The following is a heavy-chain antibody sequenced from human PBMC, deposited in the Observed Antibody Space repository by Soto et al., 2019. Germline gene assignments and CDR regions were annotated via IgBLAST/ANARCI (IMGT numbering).Heavy chain of an antibody. CDR2: ISYDGSKK. D-gene: IGHD1-1*01. J-gene: IGHJ4*02. V-gene: IGHV3-30*18. CDR3: AKEWYNDGEFDY. Sequence: QVQLVESGGGVVQPGRSLRLSCAASGFTFSSYGMHWVRQAPGKGLEWVAVISYDGSKKYYADSVKGRFTISRDNSKHTLYPQMNTLKVEDTAVYYCAKEWYNDGEFDYWGQRTLVTVSS. CDR1: GFTFSSYG.